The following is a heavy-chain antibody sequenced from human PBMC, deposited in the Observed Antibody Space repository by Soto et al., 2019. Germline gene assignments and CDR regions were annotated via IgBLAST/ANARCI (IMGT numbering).Heavy chain of an antibody. CDR1: GFTFSTYE. D-gene: IGHD1-7*01. J-gene: IGHJ4*02. Sequence: GGSLRLSCAASGFTFSTYEMNWVRQAPGKGLEWVAYITSSSGTIYYADSVKGRFTISRDNAKNSLYLQMNSLRAEDTAIYYCARDITGTTPLSAHWGQGTLVTVSS. V-gene: IGHV3-48*03. CDR2: ITSSSGTI. CDR3: ARDITGTTPLSAH.